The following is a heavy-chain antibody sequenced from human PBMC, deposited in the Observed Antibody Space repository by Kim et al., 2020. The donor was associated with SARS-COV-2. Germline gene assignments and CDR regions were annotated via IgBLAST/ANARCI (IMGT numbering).Heavy chain of an antibody. D-gene: IGHD6-19*01. Sequence: GGSLRLSCAASGFTFSSYGMHWVRQAPGKGLEWVAVISYDGSNKYYADSVKGRFTISRDNSKNTLYLQMNSLRAEDTAVYYCAKGVIAVALADYWGQGTLVTVSS. CDR2: ISYDGSNK. V-gene: IGHV3-30*18. CDR1: GFTFSSYG. CDR3: AKGVIAVALADY. J-gene: IGHJ4*02.